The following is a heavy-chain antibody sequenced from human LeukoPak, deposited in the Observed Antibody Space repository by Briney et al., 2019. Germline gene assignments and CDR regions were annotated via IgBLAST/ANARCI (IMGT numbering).Heavy chain of an antibody. CDR1: GYSIISYY. CDR3: ARDTGGSY. CDR2: IHNSGST. D-gene: IGHD2-8*02. V-gene: IGHV4-59*01. J-gene: IGHJ4*02. Sequence: SETLSLTCTVSGYSIISYYWSWIRQPPGKGLEWIGNIHNSGSTNYNPALKSRVTISLDTSKNQFSLRLTSVTAADTAVYFCARDTGGSYWGQGTLVTVSS.